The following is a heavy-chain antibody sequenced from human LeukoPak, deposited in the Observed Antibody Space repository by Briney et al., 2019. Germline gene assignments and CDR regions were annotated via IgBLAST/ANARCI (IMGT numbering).Heavy chain of an antibody. CDR1: GFTFSSYW. CDR2: VSRRSSFI. V-gene: IGHV3-21*01. CDR3: ARVSDAYDYSFDY. J-gene: IGHJ4*02. D-gene: IGHD5-12*01. Sequence: GGSLRLSCAASGFTFSSYWMSWVRQAPGKGLEWVSSVSRRSSFIFYADSVQGRFTIPRDDAKDSLFLQLNSLRAEDTAVYYCARVSDAYDYSFDYWGQGTLVTVSS.